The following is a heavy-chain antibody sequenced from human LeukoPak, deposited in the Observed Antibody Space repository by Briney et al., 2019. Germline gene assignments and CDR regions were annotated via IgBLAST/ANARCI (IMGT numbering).Heavy chain of an antibody. J-gene: IGHJ4*02. CDR3: ARQVYYYDSSGYPYFDY. CDR1: GYTLTELS. V-gene: IGHV1-46*01. CDR2: INPSGGCT. Sequence: GASVKVSCKVSGYTLTELSMHWVRQAPGQGLEWMGIINPSGGCTSYAQKFQGRVTMTRDTSTSTVYMELSSLRSEDTAVYYCARQVYYYDSSGYPYFDYWGQGTLVTVSS. D-gene: IGHD3-22*01.